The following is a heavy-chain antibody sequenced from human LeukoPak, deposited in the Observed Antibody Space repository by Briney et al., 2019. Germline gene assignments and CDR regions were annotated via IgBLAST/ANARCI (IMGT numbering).Heavy chain of an antibody. CDR3: ARDQPSLQNYYHYMDV. CDR1: GGSISSGGYY. J-gene: IGHJ6*03. CDR2: IYYSGST. D-gene: IGHD4-11*01. V-gene: IGHV4-31*03. Sequence: SQTLSLTCTVSGGSISSGGYYWSWIRQHPGKGLEWIGYIYYSGSTYYNPSLKSRVTISVDTSKNQFSLKLSSVTAADTAVYYCARDQPSLQNYYHYMDVWGKGTTVTVSS.